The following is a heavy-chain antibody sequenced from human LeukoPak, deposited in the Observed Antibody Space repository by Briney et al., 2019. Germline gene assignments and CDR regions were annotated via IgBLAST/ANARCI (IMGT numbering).Heavy chain of an antibody. CDR3: ARDPYYYDSSGYLLIDY. J-gene: IGHJ4*02. CDR2: ISYDGSNK. CDR1: GFTFSSYA. V-gene: IGHV3-30*04. Sequence: GGSLRLTCAASGFTFSSYAMHWVRQAPGKGLEWVAVISYDGSNKYYADSVKGRFTISRDNSKNTLYLQMNSLRAEDTAVYYCARDPYYYDSSGYLLIDYWGQGTLVTVSS. D-gene: IGHD3-22*01.